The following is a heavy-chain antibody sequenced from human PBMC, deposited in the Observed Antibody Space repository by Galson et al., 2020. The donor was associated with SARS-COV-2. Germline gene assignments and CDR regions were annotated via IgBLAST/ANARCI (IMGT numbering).Heavy chain of an antibody. CDR3: AREAMYSGSYHDAFDI. Sequence: VSCKASGYTFTTYYMPWVRQAPGQGLEWMGLINPSGGSTNYAQKFQGRVTMTRDTSTSTVYLELSSLSSEDTAVYYCAREAMYSGSYHDAFDIWGQGTMVTVSA. V-gene: IGHV1-46*01. CDR2: INPSGGST. D-gene: IGHD1-26*01. J-gene: IGHJ3*02. CDR1: GYTFTTYY.